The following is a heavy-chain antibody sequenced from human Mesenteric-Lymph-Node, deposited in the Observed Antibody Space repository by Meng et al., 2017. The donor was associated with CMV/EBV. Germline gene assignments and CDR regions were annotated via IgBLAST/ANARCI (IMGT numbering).Heavy chain of an antibody. D-gene: IGHD4-11*01. J-gene: IGHJ4*02. V-gene: IGHV3-30*09. CDR2: ISYDGYTK. CDR3: AKFDYNLYYFDY. Sequence: GESLKISCAASGFTFSTSAMHWVRQAPGKGLEWVAVISYDGYTKKYADSVEGRFAISRDNSKNTLYLQMSSLSAEDTAAYYCAKFDYNLYYFDYWGQGTLVTVSS. CDR1: GFTFSTSA.